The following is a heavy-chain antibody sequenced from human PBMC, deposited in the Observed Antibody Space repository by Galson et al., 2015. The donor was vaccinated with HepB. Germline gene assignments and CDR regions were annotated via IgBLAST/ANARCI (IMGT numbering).Heavy chain of an antibody. CDR2: INPSGGST. CDR3: ARDYYYGSGSVNWFDP. CDR1: GYTFTSYY. V-gene: IGHV1-46*01. J-gene: IGHJ5*02. D-gene: IGHD3-10*01. Sequence: SVKVSCKASGYTFTSYYMHWVRQAPGQGLEWMGIINPSGGSTSYAQKFQGRVTMTRDTSTSTVYMELSSLRSEDTAVYYCARDYYYGSGSVNWFDPWGQGTLVTVSS.